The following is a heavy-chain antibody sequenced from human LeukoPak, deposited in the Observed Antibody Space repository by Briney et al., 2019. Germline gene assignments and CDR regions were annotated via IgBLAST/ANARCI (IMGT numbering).Heavy chain of an antibody. Sequence: PGGSPRLSCAASGFTFSSYSMNWVRQAPGKGLEWVSSISSSSSYIYYADSVKGRFTISRDNAKNSLYLQMSSLRAEDTAVYYCARDPPGYCSSTSCHTVGAFDIWGQGTMVTVSS. V-gene: IGHV3-21*01. CDR2: ISSSSSYI. D-gene: IGHD2-2*03. J-gene: IGHJ3*02. CDR1: GFTFSSYS. CDR3: ARDPPGYCSSTSCHTVGAFDI.